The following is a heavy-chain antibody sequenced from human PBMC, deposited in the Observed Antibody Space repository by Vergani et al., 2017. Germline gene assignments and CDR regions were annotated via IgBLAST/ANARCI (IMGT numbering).Heavy chain of an antibody. Sequence: QVQVVQSGAEVKKSGASVKVSCKTSGYTFSNYYMHWVRQAPGQGLEWMGIINPSGGHKNYAQKFQGRVTMTRDTSTSTVYMELSSLRSEDTAIYYCARGDYDILTGYRYWGQGTLVTVSA. V-gene: IGHV1-46*03. J-gene: IGHJ4*02. D-gene: IGHD3-9*01. CDR1: GYTFSNYY. CDR3: ARGDYDILTGYRY. CDR2: INPSGGHK.